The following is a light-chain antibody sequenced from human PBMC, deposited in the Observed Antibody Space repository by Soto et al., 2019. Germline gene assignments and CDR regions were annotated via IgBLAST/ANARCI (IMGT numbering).Light chain of an antibody. Sequence: EIVMTQSPATLSVSPGERATLSCRARQSVSSNVAWYQQKPGQAPRLLIYGASTRATGMPVRFSGSGSGTEFTLTISSLQSEDFAVYYCQQYNNWPHTFGQGTKLEIK. J-gene: IGKJ2*01. CDR1: QSVSSN. CDR2: GAS. V-gene: IGKV3-15*01. CDR3: QQYNNWPHT.